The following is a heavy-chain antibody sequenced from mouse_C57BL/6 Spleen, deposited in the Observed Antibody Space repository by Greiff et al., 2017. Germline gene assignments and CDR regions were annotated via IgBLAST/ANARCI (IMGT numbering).Heavy chain of an antibody. CDR3: ARNGRIGCLPLDWYFDG. V-gene: IGHV1-72*01. Sequence: QVQLQQPGAELVKPGASVKLSCKASGYTFTSYWMHWVKQRPGLGLEWIGRIDPNSGGTKYNEKFKSKATLTVDKPSSTAYMQLSSLTSEDSAVYYCARNGRIGCLPLDWYFDGWGTGTTVTVAS. CDR1: GYTFTSYW. D-gene: IGHD1-1*02. CDR2: IDPNSGGT. J-gene: IGHJ1*03.